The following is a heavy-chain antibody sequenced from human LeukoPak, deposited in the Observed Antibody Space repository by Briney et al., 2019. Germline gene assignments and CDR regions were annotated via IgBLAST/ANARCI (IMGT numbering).Heavy chain of an antibody. V-gene: IGHV3-23*01. J-gene: IGHJ4*02. CDR3: AKDRTNPRFDY. CDR1: GFTFSSYA. Sequence: GGSLRLSCAASGFTFSSYAMSWVRQAPGKGLEWVSAISSSGGSTYYADSVKGRFTISRDNSKDTLYLQMNSLRAEDTAVYYCAKDRTNPRFDYWGQGTLVTVSS. CDR2: ISSSGGST.